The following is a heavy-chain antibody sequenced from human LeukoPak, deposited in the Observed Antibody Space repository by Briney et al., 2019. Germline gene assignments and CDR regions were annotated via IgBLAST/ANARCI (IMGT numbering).Heavy chain of an antibody. V-gene: IGHV3-53*01. CDR1: GFTVSSNY. D-gene: IGHD2-15*01. Sequence: GGSLRLSCAASGFTVSSNYMSWVRQAPGKGLEWVPVIYSGGSTYYADSVKGRFTISRDNSKNTLYLQMNSLRAEDTAVYYCATRYCSGGSCYPYYFDYWGQGTLVTVSS. CDR3: ATRYCSGGSCYPYYFDY. J-gene: IGHJ4*02. CDR2: IYSGGST.